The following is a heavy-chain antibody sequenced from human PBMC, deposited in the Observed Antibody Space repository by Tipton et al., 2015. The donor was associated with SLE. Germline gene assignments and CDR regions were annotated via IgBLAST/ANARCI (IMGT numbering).Heavy chain of an antibody. Sequence: TLSLTCAVYGGSFSGYYCSWIRQPPGKGLEWIGEINHSGSTNYNPSLKSRVTISVDTSKNQFSLKLSSVTAADTGVYYCARVGGGWCFDYWGQGTLVTVSS. CDR3: ARVGGGWCFDY. CDR1: GGSFSGYY. D-gene: IGHD6-19*01. CDR2: INHSGST. V-gene: IGHV4-34*01. J-gene: IGHJ4*02.